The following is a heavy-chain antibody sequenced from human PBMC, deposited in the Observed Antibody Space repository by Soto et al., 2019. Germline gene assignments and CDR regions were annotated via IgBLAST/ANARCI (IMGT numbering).Heavy chain of an antibody. CDR3: TRSHYYNSGGYYLY. D-gene: IGHD3-22*01. CDR1: GFTFGDYA. CDR2: IRSKAYGETT. J-gene: IGHJ4*02. Sequence: GGSLRLSCTASGFTFGDYAMSWFRQAPGKGLEWVGFIRSKAYGETTAYAASVKGRFTISRDDSKSIAYLQMNSLKTEDTAVYYFTRSHYYNSGGYYLYWGQGTLVTVS. V-gene: IGHV3-49*03.